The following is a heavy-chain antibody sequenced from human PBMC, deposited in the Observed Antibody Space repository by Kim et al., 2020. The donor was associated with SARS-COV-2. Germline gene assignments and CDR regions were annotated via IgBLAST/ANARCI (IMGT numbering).Heavy chain of an antibody. D-gene: IGHD3-22*01. CDR2: ISSSGSTI. Sequence: GGSLRLSCAASGFTFSDYYMSWIRQAPGKGLEWVSYISSSGSTIYYADSVKGRFTISRDNAKNSLYLQMNSLRAEDTAVYYCARDPLWSNYYDSSGYGNDYWGQGTLVTVSS. CDR1: GFTFSDYY. V-gene: IGHV3-11*01. J-gene: IGHJ4*02. CDR3: ARDPLWSNYYDSSGYGNDY.